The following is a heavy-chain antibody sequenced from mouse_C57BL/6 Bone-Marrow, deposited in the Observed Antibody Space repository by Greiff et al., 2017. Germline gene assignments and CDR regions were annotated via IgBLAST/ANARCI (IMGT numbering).Heavy chain of an antibody. CDR1: GYTFTDYY. Sequence: EVQLQQSGPELVKPGASVKISCKASGYTFTDYYMNWVKQSHGKSLEWIGDINPNNGGTSYNQKFKGKATLTVDKSSSTADMELRSLTSAGSAVYYCARRYYGSSFYYAMDYWGQGTSVTVSS. CDR2: INPNNGGT. J-gene: IGHJ4*01. V-gene: IGHV1-26*01. D-gene: IGHD1-1*01. CDR3: ARRYYGSSFYYAMDY.